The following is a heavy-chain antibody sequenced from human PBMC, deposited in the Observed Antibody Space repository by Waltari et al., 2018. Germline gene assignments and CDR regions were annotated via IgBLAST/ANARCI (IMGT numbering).Heavy chain of an antibody. CDR3: ARQEGGDYYYYGMDV. J-gene: IGHJ6*02. CDR2: MNPNSGNT. D-gene: IGHD1-26*01. CDR1: GYTFTRYD. Sequence: QVQPVQSGAEVKQPGASVQVSCKASGYTFTRYDTTSVRQATGQGLEWMGWMNPNSGNTGYAQKFQGRVTMTRNTSISTAYMELSSLRSEDTAVYDCARQEGGDYYYYGMDVWGQGTTVTVSS. V-gene: IGHV1-8*02.